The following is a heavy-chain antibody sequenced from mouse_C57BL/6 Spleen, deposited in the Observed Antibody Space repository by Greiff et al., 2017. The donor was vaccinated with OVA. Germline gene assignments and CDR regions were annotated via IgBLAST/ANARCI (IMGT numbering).Heavy chain of an antibody. D-gene: IGHD1-1*01. J-gene: IGHJ3*01. CDR1: GFNIKDYY. Sequence: VQLQQSGAELVKPGASVKLSCTASGFNIKDYYMHWVKQRTEQGLEWIGRIDPEDGETKYAPKFQGKATITAYTSSSTVYLQLSSLTSEDSAVYYCARENYYGGSGFAYWGQGTLVTVSA. CDR3: ARENYYGGSGFAY. V-gene: IGHV14-2*01. CDR2: IDPEDGET.